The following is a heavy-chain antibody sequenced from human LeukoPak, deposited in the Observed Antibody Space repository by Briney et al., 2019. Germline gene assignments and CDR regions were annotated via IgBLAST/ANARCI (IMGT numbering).Heavy chain of an antibody. J-gene: IGHJ4*02. CDR2: INPNSGGT. D-gene: IGHD3-10*01. CDR1: GYTFTGYY. V-gene: IGHV1-2*02. CDR3: ARDWHPITMVRGVNYFPGDY. Sequence: GASVKVSCKASGYTFTGYYMRWVRQAPGQGLEWMGWINPNSGGTNYAQKFQGRVTMTRDTSISTAYMELSRLRSDDTAVYYCARDWHPITMVRGVNYFPGDYWGQGTLVTVSS.